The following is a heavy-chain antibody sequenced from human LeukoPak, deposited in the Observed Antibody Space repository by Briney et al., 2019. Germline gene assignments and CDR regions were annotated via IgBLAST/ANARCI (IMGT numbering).Heavy chain of an antibody. CDR1: GGTFSSYA. CDR2: INPNSGVT. J-gene: IGHJ3*02. Sequence: ASVKVSCKASGGTFSSYAISWVRQAPGQGLEWVGWINPNSGVTNYAQRFQGRVTMTRDTSISTAYMELSRLRSDDTAVYYCARGLGTGTEEFDAFDIWGQGTMVTVSS. V-gene: IGHV1-2*02. CDR3: ARGLGTGTEEFDAFDI. D-gene: IGHD1-7*01.